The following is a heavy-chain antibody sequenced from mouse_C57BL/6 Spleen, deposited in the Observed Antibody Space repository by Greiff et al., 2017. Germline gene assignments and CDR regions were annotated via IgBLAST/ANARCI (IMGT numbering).Heavy chain of an antibody. CDR1: GYAFSSSW. J-gene: IGHJ4*01. Sequence: QVQLQQSGPELVKPGASVKISCKASGYAFSSSWMNWVKQRPGKGLEWIGRIYPGDGDTNYNGKFKGKATLTAEESSSTAYMQLSSLTSEDSAVCFCAALTGAGDMDYWGQGTSVTVSS. CDR2: IYPGDGDT. V-gene: IGHV1-82*01. D-gene: IGHD4-1*01. CDR3: AALTGAGDMDY.